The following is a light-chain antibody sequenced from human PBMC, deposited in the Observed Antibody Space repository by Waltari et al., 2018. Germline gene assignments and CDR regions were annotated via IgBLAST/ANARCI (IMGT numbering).Light chain of an antibody. V-gene: IGKV3-11*01. CDR1: QSVSSY. CDR3: QQRSNWPLT. CDR2: DAS. Sequence: EIVLTQSPATLSLSPGERATLSCRASQSVSSYLAWYQQKPGQAPRLLIYDASNRATGIPARLSGSESGTDFTLTSSSLEPEDFAVYYCQQRSNWPLTFGGGTKVEIK. J-gene: IGKJ4*01.